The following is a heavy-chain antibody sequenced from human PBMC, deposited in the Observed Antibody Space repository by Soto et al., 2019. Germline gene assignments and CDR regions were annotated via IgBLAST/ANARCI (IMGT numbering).Heavy chain of an antibody. J-gene: IGHJ2*01. CDR1: GFTFSSYS. D-gene: IGHD2-21*02. V-gene: IGHV3-48*02. CDR3: ARDPVPYCGGDCYSDWYFDL. Sequence: EVQLVESGGGLVQPGGSLRLSCAASGFTFSSYSMNWVRQAPGKGLEWVSYISSSSSTIYYADSVKGRFTISRDNAKNSLYLQMNSLRDEDTAVYYCARDPVPYCGGDCYSDWYFDLWGRGTLVTVSS. CDR2: ISSSSSTI.